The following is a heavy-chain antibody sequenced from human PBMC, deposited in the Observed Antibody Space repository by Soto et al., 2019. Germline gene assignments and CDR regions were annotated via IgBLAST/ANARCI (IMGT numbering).Heavy chain of an antibody. D-gene: IGHD1-26*01. V-gene: IGHV3-48*02. CDR3: AGVLIVGAPGFDY. CDR1: VFTFSSYS. Sequence: EVQLVESGGGLVQPGGSLRLSCAASVFTFSSYSMNWVRQAPGKGLEWVSYISSSSSTIYYADSVKGRFTISRDNAKNSLYLQMNSLRDEDTAVYYCAGVLIVGAPGFDYWGQGTLVTVSS. J-gene: IGHJ4*02. CDR2: ISSSSSTI.